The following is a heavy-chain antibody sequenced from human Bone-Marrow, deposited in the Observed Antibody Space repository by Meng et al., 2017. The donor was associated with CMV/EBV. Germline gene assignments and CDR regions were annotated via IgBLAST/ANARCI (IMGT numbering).Heavy chain of an antibody. CDR3: ARIVPEYMNYSDY. CDR2: SNHSGST. CDR1: GGSFSGYY. V-gene: IGHV4-34*01. Sequence: GSLRLSCVVYGGSFSGYYWTWIRRPPGKGLEWIGESNHSGSTSYNPSLQRRVTISVVTYKNQFSLKLSSVTAADTAVYYCARIVPEYMNYSDYWGQGTLVTVSS. D-gene: IGHD6-6*01. J-gene: IGHJ4*02.